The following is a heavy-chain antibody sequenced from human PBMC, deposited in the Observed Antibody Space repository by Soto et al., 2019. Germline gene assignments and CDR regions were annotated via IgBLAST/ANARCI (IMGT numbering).Heavy chain of an antibody. CDR1: GFTFSSYA. Sequence: PGGSLRLSCAASGFTFSSYAMSWVRQAPGKGLEWVSAISGSGGSTYYADSIKGRFTISRDNSKNTLYLQMNSLRAEDTALYYCAKARAQYYDFWSGYPVDYWGQGT. CDR3: AKARAQYYDFWSGYPVDY. D-gene: IGHD3-3*01. J-gene: IGHJ4*02. V-gene: IGHV3-23*01. CDR2: ISGSGGST.